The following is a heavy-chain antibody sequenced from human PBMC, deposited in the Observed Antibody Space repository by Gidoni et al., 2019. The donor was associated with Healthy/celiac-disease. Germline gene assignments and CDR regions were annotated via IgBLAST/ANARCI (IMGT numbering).Heavy chain of an antibody. Sequence: VQLVESGGGVVQPGRSLRLSCAASGFTFSSYGMHWVRQAPGKGLEWVAVISYDGSNKYYADSVTGRFTISRDNSKNTLYLQMNSLRAEDTAVYYCAKALYDSSGYVDYYYGMDVWGQGTTVTVSS. D-gene: IGHD3-22*01. CDR3: AKALYDSSGYVDYYYGMDV. CDR1: GFTFSSYG. CDR2: ISYDGSNK. J-gene: IGHJ6*02. V-gene: IGHV3-30*18.